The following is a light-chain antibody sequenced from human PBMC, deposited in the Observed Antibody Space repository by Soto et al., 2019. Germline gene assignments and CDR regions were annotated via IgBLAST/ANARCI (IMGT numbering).Light chain of an antibody. CDR1: QSVLYSSNNKNY. V-gene: IGKV4-1*01. Sequence: DIVMTQSPVSLAVFLGERATINCKSSQSVLYSSNNKNYVAWYQQKPGQPPKLLIYWASTRESGVPDRFSGSGSGTDFTLTISSVQSEDGAVYHRQQYYTSPTWTFGQGTKVDIK. J-gene: IGKJ1*01. CDR3: QQYYTSPTWT. CDR2: WAS.